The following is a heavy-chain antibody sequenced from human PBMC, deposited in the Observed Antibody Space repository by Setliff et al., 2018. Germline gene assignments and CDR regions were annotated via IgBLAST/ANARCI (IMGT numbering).Heavy chain of an antibody. V-gene: IGHV4-34*01. J-gene: IGHJ6*03. Sequence: SETLSLTCDVYDGAFSTYYWTWIRQPPGKGLEWIGEMHQSGRTKFNPSLKSRVTMSVDPSKNHFSLKVTSVTVADTAVYYCVREGPESDSSGYMDVWGQGTTVTVSS. CDR2: MHQSGRT. CDR3: VREGPESDSSGYMDV. D-gene: IGHD4-4*01. CDR1: DGAFSTYY.